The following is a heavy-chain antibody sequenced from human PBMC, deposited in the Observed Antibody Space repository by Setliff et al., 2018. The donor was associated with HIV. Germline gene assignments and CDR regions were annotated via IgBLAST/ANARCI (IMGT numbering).Heavy chain of an antibody. CDR1: EYSFSNYW. V-gene: IGHV5-51*01. Sequence: GESLKISCKGSEYSFSNYWIAWVRQVPGKGLEWMGIIYPGDSDTRYSPSFQGQVTMSADKSINTAYLQWSSLKASDTAMYYCARLSVVTATRIYYFDYWGQGTLVTVSS. D-gene: IGHD2-21*02. CDR2: IYPGDSDT. J-gene: IGHJ4*02. CDR3: ARLSVVTATRIYYFDY.